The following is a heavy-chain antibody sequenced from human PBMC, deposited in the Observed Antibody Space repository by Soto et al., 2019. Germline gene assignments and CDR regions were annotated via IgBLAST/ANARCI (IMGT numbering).Heavy chain of an antibody. CDR3: ASSPRGYCSSTSCRELGNYYGMDV. CDR1: GYSFTSYW. V-gene: IGHV5-10-1*01. Sequence: VESLKISCKGSGYSFTSYWTSWVRQMPGKGLEWMGRIDPSDSYTNYSPSFQGHVTISADKSISTAYLQWSSLKASDTAMYYCASSPRGYCSSTSCRELGNYYGMDVWGQGTTVTVSS. J-gene: IGHJ6*02. D-gene: IGHD2-2*01. CDR2: IDPSDSYT.